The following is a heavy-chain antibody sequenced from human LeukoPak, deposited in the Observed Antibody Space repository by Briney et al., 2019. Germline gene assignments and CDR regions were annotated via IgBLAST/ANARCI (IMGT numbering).Heavy chain of an antibody. V-gene: IGHV3-30*02. D-gene: IGHD6-13*01. Sequence: PGGSLRLSCAASGFTFSSYGMSWVRQAPGKGLEWVAFIRYDGTNKYYADSVKGRFTISRDNSKNTLFLQMNSLTAEDTAVYYCARDKEESIAAAGTRVYYYYMDVWGKGTTVTVSS. CDR3: ARDKEESIAAAGTRVYYYYMDV. CDR2: IRYDGTNK. J-gene: IGHJ6*03. CDR1: GFTFSSYG.